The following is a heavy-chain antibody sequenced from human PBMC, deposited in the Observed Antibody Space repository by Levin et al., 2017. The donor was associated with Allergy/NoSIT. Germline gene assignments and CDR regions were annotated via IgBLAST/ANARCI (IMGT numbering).Heavy chain of an antibody. D-gene: IGHD1-14*01. Sequence: SQTLSLPCTVSGGSTSSSSYYWGWIRQTPGKGLEWIGNIYYSGSTYYNPSLKSRVTISVDTSKNQFSLKLISVTAADTAVYYCARLPRSRSLFDSWGQGTLVTVSS. CDR3: ARLPRSRSLFDS. V-gene: IGHV4-39*07. CDR1: GGSTSSSSYY. J-gene: IGHJ4*02. CDR2: IYYSGST.